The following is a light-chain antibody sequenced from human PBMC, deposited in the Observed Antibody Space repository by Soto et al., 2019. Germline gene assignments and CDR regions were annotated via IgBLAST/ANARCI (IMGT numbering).Light chain of an antibody. J-gene: IGKJ4*01. CDR2: AAS. V-gene: IGKV1-8*01. CDR1: QGISSY. Sequence: AIRMTESPSSLSASTGDRVTITCRASQGISSYLAWYQQKPGKAPKVLIYAASTLQSGVPSRFSGSGAGTDFTLTISCLQSEDFATDYCQQYYSYPLTFGGGTQVDIK. CDR3: QQYYSYPLT.